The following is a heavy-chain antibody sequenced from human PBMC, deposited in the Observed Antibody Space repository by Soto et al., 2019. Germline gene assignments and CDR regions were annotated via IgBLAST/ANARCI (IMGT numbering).Heavy chain of an antibody. CDR3: ASRPSYSYGWFDD. CDR1: GGTFSSYT. J-gene: IGHJ4*02. V-gene: IGHV1-69*02. CDR2: IIPILGIA. D-gene: IGHD5-18*01. Sequence: ASVKVSCKASGGTFSSYTISWVRQAPGQGLEWMGRIIPILGIANYAQKFQGRVTITADKSTSTAYMELSSLRSEDTAVYYCASRPSYSYGWFDDWGQGTLVTVSS.